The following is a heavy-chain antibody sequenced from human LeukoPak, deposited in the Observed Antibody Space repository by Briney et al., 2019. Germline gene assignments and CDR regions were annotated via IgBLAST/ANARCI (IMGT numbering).Heavy chain of an antibody. V-gene: IGHV3-74*01. CDR3: ARVGGSSDFDY. CDR1: GFXFGSYY. Sequence: GGSLRLSCVASGFXFGSYYMHWVRQSPGTGLVWVSLINTDGSGTSYADSVKGRFTISRDNVKNTLYLQMSSLRAEDTAVYYCARVGGSSDFDYWGPGTLITVSS. CDR2: INTDGSGT. J-gene: IGHJ4*02. D-gene: IGHD1-26*01.